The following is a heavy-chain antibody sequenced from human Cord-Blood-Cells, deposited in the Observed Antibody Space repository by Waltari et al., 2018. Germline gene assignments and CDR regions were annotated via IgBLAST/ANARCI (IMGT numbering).Heavy chain of an antibody. CDR3: ARDCMTLYYYYGMDV. D-gene: IGHD2-8*01. V-gene: IGHV3-7*01. CDR1: GFALSYHW. CDR2: IKQDGSEK. Sequence: EVRLVESGGGSVQPGGSLSSSCAGPGFALSYHWIGGVASVPGKGLEWVDNIKQDGSEKYYVDSVKGRFTISRDNAKNSLYLQMNSLRAEDTAVYYCARDCMTLYYYYGMDVWGQGTTVTVSS. J-gene: IGHJ6*02.